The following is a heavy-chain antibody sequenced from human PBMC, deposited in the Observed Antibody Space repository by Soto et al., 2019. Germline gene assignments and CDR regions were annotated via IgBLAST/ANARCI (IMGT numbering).Heavy chain of an antibody. CDR1: GGSLSSGGYS. V-gene: IGHV4-30-2*01. CDR2: IYHSRST. J-gene: IGHJ4*02. Sequence: SDTLSLTCAVSGGSLSSGGYSWSWIRQPPGKGLECIGYIYHSRSTYYNPSLKSRVTISVDRSKNQFSLKLSSVTAADTAVYYCARGPPLGYWGQGTLVTVS. CDR3: ARGPPLGY.